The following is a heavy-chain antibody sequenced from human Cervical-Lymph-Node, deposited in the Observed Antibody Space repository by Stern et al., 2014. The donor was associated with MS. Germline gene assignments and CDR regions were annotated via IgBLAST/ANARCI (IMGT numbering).Heavy chain of an antibody. CDR3: ARGKFGSGSPGAFDI. Sequence: ESGPALVKPTQTLTLTCTFSGFSLSTSGMRVSWIRQPPGKALEWLARIDWDDDKFYSTSLKTRLTISKDTSKNQVVLTMTNMDPVDTATYYCARGKFGSGSPGAFDIWGQGTMVTVSS. CDR2: IDWDDDK. D-gene: IGHD3-10*01. CDR1: GFSLSTSGMR. V-gene: IGHV2-70*04. J-gene: IGHJ3*02.